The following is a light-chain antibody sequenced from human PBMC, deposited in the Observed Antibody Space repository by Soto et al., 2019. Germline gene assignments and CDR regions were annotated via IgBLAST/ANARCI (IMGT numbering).Light chain of an antibody. J-gene: IGLJ1*01. CDR3: SSYTTRSTSG. Sequence: QSALTQPASVSGSPVQSVTISCTGTSGDGGDFSFVSWYQHYPGKAPKLIIYEVSNRPSGVSPRFSGSKSVNAASLTISGLQPEAEADYYCSSYTTRSTSGFGTGTKLTVL. CDR1: SGDGGDFSF. V-gene: IGLV2-14*01. CDR2: EVS.